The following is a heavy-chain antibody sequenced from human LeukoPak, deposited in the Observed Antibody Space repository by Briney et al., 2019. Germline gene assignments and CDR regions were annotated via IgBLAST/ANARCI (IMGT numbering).Heavy chain of an antibody. V-gene: IGHV3-23*01. Sequence: GGSLRLSCAASGFTFSNYAMSWVRQAPGKGLEWVSAISGSGDSTYYADSVKGRFTISRDNAKNSLYLQMNSLRAEDTAVYYCGRTAGYSSSWFSVNDDYWGQGTLVTVSS. CDR3: GRTAGYSSSWFSVNDDY. J-gene: IGHJ4*02. D-gene: IGHD6-13*01. CDR2: ISGSGDST. CDR1: GFTFSNYA.